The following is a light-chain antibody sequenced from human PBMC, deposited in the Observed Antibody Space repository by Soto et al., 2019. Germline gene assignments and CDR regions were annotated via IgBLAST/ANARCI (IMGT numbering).Light chain of an antibody. Sequence: DIVLTQSPGTLSLSPGERATLSCRASQSISSNDLAWYHQRPGQAPRLLIYGASSRATGIPDRFSGSGSGTDFTLTISRLEPEDFAVYYCQKYGGSPWNTFGQGTKVEIK. J-gene: IGKJ2*01. CDR1: QSISSND. CDR3: QKYGGSPWNT. V-gene: IGKV3-20*01. CDR2: GAS.